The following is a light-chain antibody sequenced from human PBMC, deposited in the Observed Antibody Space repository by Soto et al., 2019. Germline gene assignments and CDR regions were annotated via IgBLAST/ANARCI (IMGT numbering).Light chain of an antibody. CDR2: AVS. CDR1: QNIRNY. Sequence: DIQMTQSPSSLSASVGDRVTITCRASQNIRNYLNWYQQKPGEAPKLLISAVSSLETGVPSRFSGSGSGTDFTLTITSLQPEDFATYYCQQSYNTPLTFGQGTKVYIK. J-gene: IGKJ1*01. V-gene: IGKV1-39*01. CDR3: QQSYNTPLT.